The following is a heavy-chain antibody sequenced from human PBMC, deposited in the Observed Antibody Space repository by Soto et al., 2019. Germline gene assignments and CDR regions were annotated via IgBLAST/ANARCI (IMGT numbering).Heavy chain of an antibody. CDR1: GFTVNTYV. D-gene: IGHD2-8*02. V-gene: IGHV3-23*01. J-gene: IGHJ4*02. Sequence: EVQLLESGGGLVQPGESLRLSCAASGFTVNTYVMTWVRQAPGKGLEWVSSISISGGSTYYTDSVRGRFIISRDDARNTLYLQIKSMRAEDTAVYYCARRLSLSGGAWDYWGQGTLVTVSS. CDR3: ARRLSLSGGAWDY. CDR2: ISISGGST.